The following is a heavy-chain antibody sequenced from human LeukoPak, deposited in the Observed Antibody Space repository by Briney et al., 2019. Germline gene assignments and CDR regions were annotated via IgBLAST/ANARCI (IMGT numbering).Heavy chain of an antibody. V-gene: IGHV3-66*01. CDR1: GLSVSSNY. CDR2: IYSGGAT. J-gene: IGHJ3*02. CDR3: ARDPGSAFDM. Sequence: GGSLRLSCAASGLSVSSNYMTWVRQAPGKGLEWVSVIYSGGATYYADSLKGRFTISRDNSKNTLYLQMNSLRAEDTAVYYCARDPGSAFDMWGQGTMVTVSS.